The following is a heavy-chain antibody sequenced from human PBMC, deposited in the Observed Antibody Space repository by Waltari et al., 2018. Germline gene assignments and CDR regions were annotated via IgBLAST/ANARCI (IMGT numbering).Heavy chain of an antibody. CDR3: AKCGANWGSEFDH. CDR2: ISGSGGST. D-gene: IGHD7-27*01. Sequence: EVQLLESGGGLIQPGGSLRLSCAASGFTFSSYAMSWVRQAPGKGLEGVSAISGSGGSTYYTDSWKGRFTISRDNSKNTLYLQMNSLRAEDTAVYYCAKCGANWGSEFDHWGQGILVTVSS. CDR1: GFTFSSYA. V-gene: IGHV3-23*01. J-gene: IGHJ4*02.